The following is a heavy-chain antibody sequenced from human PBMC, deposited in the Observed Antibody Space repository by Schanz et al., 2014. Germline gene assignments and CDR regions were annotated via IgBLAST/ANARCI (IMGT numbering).Heavy chain of an antibody. CDR1: GFTFSNYW. Sequence: EMQVVESGGGSVQPGGSLRVSCAASGFTFSNYWMSWVRQAPGKGLEWVANIKQDGSEKFYVDSVKGRFTISRDNSKNTLDLQMSSLRADDTAVYYCVKEGTVVSGSPRDYWGQGALVTVSS. D-gene: IGHD3-10*01. CDR3: VKEGTVVSGSPRDY. J-gene: IGHJ4*02. V-gene: IGHV3-7*03. CDR2: IKQDGSEK.